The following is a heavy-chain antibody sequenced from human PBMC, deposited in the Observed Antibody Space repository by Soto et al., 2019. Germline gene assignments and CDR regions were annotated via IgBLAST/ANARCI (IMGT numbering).Heavy chain of an antibody. J-gene: IGHJ6*02. D-gene: IGHD5-12*01. CDR1: GGSISSYY. CDR3: ARGIEMATIWGYYYGMDV. CDR2: IYYSGST. Sequence: SETLSLTCTVSGGSISSYYWSWIRQPPGKGLEWIGYIYYSGSTNYNPSLKSRVTISVDTSKNQFSLKLSSVTAADTAVYYCARGIEMATIWGYYYGMDVWGQGTTVTSP. V-gene: IGHV4-59*01.